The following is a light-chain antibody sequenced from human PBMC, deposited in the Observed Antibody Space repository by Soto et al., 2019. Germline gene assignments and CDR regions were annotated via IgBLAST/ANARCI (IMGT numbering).Light chain of an antibody. CDR3: QQYCWCPPFT. CDR1: QSVSSTY. V-gene: IGKV3-20*01. CDR2: GAS. J-gene: IGKJ2*01. Sequence: IVLTQSPGTLSLSPGERATLSCRASQSVSSTYIAWYQQNPGQAPRLLIYGASSRATGIPDRFSGSGSGTGFTLTNSRPGPESFAVSFCQQYCWCPPFTFGQATKVEIK.